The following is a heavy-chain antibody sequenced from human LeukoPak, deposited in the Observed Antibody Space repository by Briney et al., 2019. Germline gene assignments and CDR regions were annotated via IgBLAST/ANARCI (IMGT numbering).Heavy chain of an antibody. D-gene: IGHD5/OR15-5a*01. J-gene: IGHJ6*02. V-gene: IGHV3-30*18. Sequence: GGSLRLSCAASGLTFSSNGMHWVRQAPGKGLEWVAVISYDGSNKYYADSVKGRFTISRDNSKNTLYLQMNSLRAEDTAVYYCAKDQSFYDYYYYGMDVWGQGTTVTVSS. CDR2: ISYDGSNK. CDR3: AKDQSFYDYYYYGMDV. CDR1: GLTFSSNG.